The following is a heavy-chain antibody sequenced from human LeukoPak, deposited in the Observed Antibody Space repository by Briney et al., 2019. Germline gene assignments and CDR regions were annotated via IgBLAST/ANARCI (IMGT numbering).Heavy chain of an antibody. CDR2: ISYDGSNK. V-gene: IGHV3-30*18. J-gene: IGHJ3*02. Sequence: PGRSLRLSCAASGFTFSSYGMHWVRQAPGKGLEWVAVISYDGSNKYYADSVKGRFTISRDYSKNTLYLQMNSLRAEDTAVYHCAKDGYGSGSNGAFDIWGQGTLVTVSS. CDR1: GFTFSSYG. D-gene: IGHD3-10*01. CDR3: AKDGYGSGSNGAFDI.